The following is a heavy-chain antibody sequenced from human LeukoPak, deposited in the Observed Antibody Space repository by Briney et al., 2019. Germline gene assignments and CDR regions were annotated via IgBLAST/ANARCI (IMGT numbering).Heavy chain of an antibody. CDR2: IRSDGSDT. CDR1: GFTFSSYR. J-gene: IGHJ4*02. V-gene: IGHV3-74*01. CDR3: ARDWFHAIDY. D-gene: IGHD2/OR15-2a*01. Sequence: GGSLRLSCAASGFTFSSYRMTWVRQAPGEGLVWVSRIRSDGSDTRYAESVKGRFTISRDNAKNTLYLQMNSLRAEDTAVYYCARDWFHAIDYWGQGTLVTVSS.